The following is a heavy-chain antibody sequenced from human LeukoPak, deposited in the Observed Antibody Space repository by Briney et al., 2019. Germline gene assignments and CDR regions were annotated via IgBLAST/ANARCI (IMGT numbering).Heavy chain of an antibody. CDR1: GYSFTTNW. CDR2: IYPGDSDT. V-gene: IGHV5-51*01. D-gene: IGHD2-2*01. Sequence: GESLKISCKGSGYSFTTNWIGWVRQMPGKGLEWMGIIYPGDSDTRYSPSFQGQVTISADKSISTAYLQWSSLKASDTAMYYCGRLGESTSTAFVIWGQGTMVTVSS. J-gene: IGHJ3*02. CDR3: GRLGESTSTAFVI.